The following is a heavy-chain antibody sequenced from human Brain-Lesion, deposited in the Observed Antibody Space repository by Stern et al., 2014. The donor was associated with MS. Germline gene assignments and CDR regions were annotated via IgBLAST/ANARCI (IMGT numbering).Heavy chain of an antibody. Sequence: QVQLVESGPGLVKPSGTLSLTCAVSGASISNTQWWTWVRQSPGKGLEWIGEIYQSGSANYNPPLRRRVTKSWGGSKNSFPLKLNPVTAADTAVYYCARDPRRGGLSGYYHGMDVWGQGTTVTVSS. CDR2: IYQSGSA. D-gene: IGHD3-10*01. V-gene: IGHV4-4*02. CDR1: GASISNTQW. CDR3: ARDPRRGGLSGYYHGMDV. J-gene: IGHJ6*02.